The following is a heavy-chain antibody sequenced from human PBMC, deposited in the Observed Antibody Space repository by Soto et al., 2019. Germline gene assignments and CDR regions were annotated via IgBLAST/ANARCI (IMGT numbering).Heavy chain of an antibody. D-gene: IGHD6-13*01. CDR2: ISGSGGST. V-gene: IGHV3-23*01. Sequence: GGAVRVSCAASGFTFSSYAMSWVRQAPGKGLEWVSAISGSGGSTYYADSVKGRFTISRDNSKNTLYLQMNSLRAEDTAVYYCPKDLAAAGSSPYFDYWGQGTLVTVSS. CDR1: GFTFSSYA. CDR3: PKDLAAAGSSPYFDY. J-gene: IGHJ4*02.